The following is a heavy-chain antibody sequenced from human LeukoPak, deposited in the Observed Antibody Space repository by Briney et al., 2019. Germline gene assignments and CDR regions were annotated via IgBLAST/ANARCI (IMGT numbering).Heavy chain of an antibody. Sequence: ASVKVSCKASGYSFINYYIHWVRQAPGQGLEWMAIINPSGGTTRFAQKFQGRVTLTRDTSTSIVYMQLSSLRSDDTAVYYCARDYSSSLDYWGQGTLVTVSS. CDR3: ARDYSSSLDY. CDR1: GYSFINYY. J-gene: IGHJ4*02. D-gene: IGHD6-6*01. CDR2: INPSGGTT. V-gene: IGHV1-46*01.